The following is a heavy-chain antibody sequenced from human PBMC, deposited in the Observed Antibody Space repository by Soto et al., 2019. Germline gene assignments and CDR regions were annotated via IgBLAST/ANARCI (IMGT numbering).Heavy chain of an antibody. D-gene: IGHD3-22*01. J-gene: IGHJ1*01. CDR3: ARADESSGYAGTFQH. V-gene: IGHV3-30-3*01. Sequence: QVQLVESGGDVVQPGRSLRLSCAASGFTFSSYVFHWVRQIPGKGLEWVGLISHDGNKQYSDSVKDRFTISRDNSNNELQLEMNSLRVEDTALYYCARADESSGYAGTFQHWGQGTLVTVSP. CDR2: ISHDGNK. CDR1: GFTFSSYV.